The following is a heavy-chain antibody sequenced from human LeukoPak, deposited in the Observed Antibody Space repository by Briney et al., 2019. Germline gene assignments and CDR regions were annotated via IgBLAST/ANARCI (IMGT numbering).Heavy chain of an antibody. V-gene: IGHV3-7*01. CDR2: INQDGSEK. Sequence: PGGSLRLSCAASGFIFSSYAMTWVRQAPGKGLEWVANINQDGSEKYYVDSVKGRFIISRDNARNSLFLQMNILTAEDTAIYYCVREGAYSTSSPAGYWGQGTLVSVSS. D-gene: IGHD6-6*01. J-gene: IGHJ4*02. CDR3: VREGAYSTSSPAGY. CDR1: GFIFSSYA.